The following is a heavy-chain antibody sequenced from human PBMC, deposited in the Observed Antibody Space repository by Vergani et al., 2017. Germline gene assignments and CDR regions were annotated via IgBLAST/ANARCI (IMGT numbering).Heavy chain of an antibody. D-gene: IGHD3-10*01. Sequence: QVQLVQSGAEVKKPGSSVKVSCKASGGTFSSYTISWVRQAPGQGLEWMGRIIPILGIANYAQKFQGRVTITADKSTSTAYMELSSLRSEDTAVYYCARGFAMRVAFDIWDQGTMVTVSS. CDR2: IIPILGIA. CDR3: ARGFAMRVAFDI. J-gene: IGHJ3*02. CDR1: GGTFSSYT. V-gene: IGHV1-69*02.